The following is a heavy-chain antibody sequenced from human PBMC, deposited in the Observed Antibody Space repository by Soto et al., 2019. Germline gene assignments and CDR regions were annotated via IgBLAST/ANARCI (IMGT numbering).Heavy chain of an antibody. CDR1: GFTFDDYA. D-gene: IGHD6-19*01. CDR2: ISWNSGSI. Sequence: EVQLVESGGGLVQPGRSLRLSCAASGFTFDDYAMHWVRQAPGKGLEWVSGISWNSGSIGYADSVKGRFTISRDNAKNSLYLQMNSLRAEDTALYYCAKAYSSGLDYWGQGTLVTVSS. J-gene: IGHJ4*02. CDR3: AKAYSSGLDY. V-gene: IGHV3-9*01.